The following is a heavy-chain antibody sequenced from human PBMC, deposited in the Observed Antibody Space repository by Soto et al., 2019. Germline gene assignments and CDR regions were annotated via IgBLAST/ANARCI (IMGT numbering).Heavy chain of an antibody. D-gene: IGHD1-1*01. V-gene: IGHV4-34*01. Sequence: SETLSLTCAVYGGSFSGYYWSWIRQPPGKGLEWIGEINHSGSTNYNPSLKSRVTISVDTSKNQFSLKLSSVTAADTAVYYCARGLPTGTSYYYYGMDVWGQGTTVTVSS. CDR1: GGSFSGYY. CDR2: INHSGST. J-gene: IGHJ6*02. CDR3: ARGLPTGTSYYYYGMDV.